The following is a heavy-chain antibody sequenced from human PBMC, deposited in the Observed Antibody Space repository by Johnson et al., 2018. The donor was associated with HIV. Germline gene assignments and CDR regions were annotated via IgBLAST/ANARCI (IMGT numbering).Heavy chain of an antibody. Sequence: EVQLVESGGGLAQPGRSLRLSCAASRFIFDDHAMYWVRQSPGKGLEWVSYISSSGSTIYYADSVKGRFTISRDNAKNSLYLQMNSLRAEDTAVYYCATLPGTYYYDSRGYDYGNDAFDIWGQGTMVTVSS. CDR1: RFIFDDHA. D-gene: IGHD3-22*01. J-gene: IGHJ3*02. CDR2: ISSSGSTI. V-gene: IGHV3-48*03. CDR3: ATLPGTYYYDSRGYDYGNDAFDI.